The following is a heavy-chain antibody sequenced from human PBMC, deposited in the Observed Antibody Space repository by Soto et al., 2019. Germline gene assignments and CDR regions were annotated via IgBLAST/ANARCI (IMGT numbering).Heavy chain of an antibody. Sequence: GGSLRLSCAASGFTFSSYATSWVRQAPGKGLEWVSAISGSGGSTYYADSVKGRFTISRDNSKNTLYLQMNSLRAEDTAVYYCAKDRQWYYDFWSGNDAFDIWGQGTMVTVSS. J-gene: IGHJ3*02. CDR1: GFTFSSYA. V-gene: IGHV3-23*01. CDR3: AKDRQWYYDFWSGNDAFDI. CDR2: ISGSGGST. D-gene: IGHD3-3*01.